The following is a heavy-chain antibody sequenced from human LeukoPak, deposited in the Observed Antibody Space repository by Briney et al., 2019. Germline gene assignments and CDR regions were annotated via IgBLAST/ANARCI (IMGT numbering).Heavy chain of an antibody. Sequence: GGSLRLSCAASGFSFGSYAMSWVRQSPGKGLEWVSAISGRGGSTYYADSVKGRFTISRDNSKNTLYLQMNSLRAEDTVVYYCAKDRGSGWPQFDYWGQGTLVNVSS. CDR1: GFSFGSYA. CDR2: ISGRGGST. V-gene: IGHV3-23*01. CDR3: AKDRGSGWPQFDY. D-gene: IGHD6-19*01. J-gene: IGHJ4*02.